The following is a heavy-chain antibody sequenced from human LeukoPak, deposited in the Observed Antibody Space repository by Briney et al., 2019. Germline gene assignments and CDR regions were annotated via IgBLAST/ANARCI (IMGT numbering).Heavy chain of an antibody. CDR3: ARAVDTAMVFNWFDP. V-gene: IGHV4-39*07. J-gene: IGHJ5*02. CDR1: GDSISSTSYY. D-gene: IGHD5-18*01. Sequence: SETLSLTCIVSGDSISSTSYYWAWIRQPPGKGLEWIGMIFYSGSAYYTPSLRGRVTLSVDTSRNQFSLKLSSVTAADTAVYYCARAVDTAMVFNWFDPWGQGTLVTVSS. CDR2: IFYSGSA.